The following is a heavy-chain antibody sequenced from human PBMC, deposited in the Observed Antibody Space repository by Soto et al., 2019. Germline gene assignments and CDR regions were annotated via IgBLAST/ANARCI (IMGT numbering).Heavy chain of an antibody. CDR3: ARGGRRGLWFGELLGKSEYFQH. CDR2: ISAYNGNT. CDR1: GYTFTSYG. D-gene: IGHD3-10*01. J-gene: IGHJ1*01. Sequence: QVQLVQSGAEVKKPGASVKVSCKASGYTFTSYGISWVRQAPGQGLEWMGWISAYNGNTNYAQKLQGRVTMTTDTSTSTAYMELRSLRSDDTAVYYCARGGRRGLWFGELLGKSEYFQHWGQGTLVTVSS. V-gene: IGHV1-18*01.